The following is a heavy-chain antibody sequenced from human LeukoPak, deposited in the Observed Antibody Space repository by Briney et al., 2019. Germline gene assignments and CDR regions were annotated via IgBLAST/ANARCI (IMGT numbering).Heavy chain of an antibody. CDR2: INHSGST. CDR1: GGSFSGYY. Sequence: SETLSLTCAVYGGSFSGYYWSWIRQPPGKGLEWIGEINHSGSTNYNPSLKSRVTISVDTSKNQFSLKLSSVTAADTAVYYCARDRWRWYFWFDPWGQGTLVTVSS. CDR3: ARDRWRWYFWFDP. D-gene: IGHD2-15*01. V-gene: IGHV4-34*01. J-gene: IGHJ5*02.